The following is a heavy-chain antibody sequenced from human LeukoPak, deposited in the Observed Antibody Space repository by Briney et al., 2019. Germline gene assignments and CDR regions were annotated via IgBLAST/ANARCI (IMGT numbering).Heavy chain of an antibody. V-gene: IGHV4-39*02. Sequence: PSETLSLTCTVSGGSTSSGNYYWGWIRQPPGKGLEWIGGISSSGNTYYNPSLKSRITIFIDTSKNHFSLKLSSVSAADTAVYYCARLGAGPTYYDFWSGYSSFYSDYWGQGTLVTVSS. J-gene: IGHJ4*02. CDR2: ISSSGNT. CDR3: ARLGAGPTYYDFWSGYSSFYSDY. D-gene: IGHD3-3*01. CDR1: GGSTSSGNYY.